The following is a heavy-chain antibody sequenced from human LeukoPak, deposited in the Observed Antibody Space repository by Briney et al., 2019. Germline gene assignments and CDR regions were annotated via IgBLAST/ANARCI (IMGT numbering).Heavy chain of an antibody. CDR2: IKHDGREK. CDR3: GYTNNFYH. V-gene: IGHV3-7*01. J-gene: IGHJ4*02. Sequence: GGSLRLSCVASGLTFSGQWLNWVRQAPGQGLEWVANIKHDGREKYYVDSVKGRFTISRDDGQNSLSLHMNTVRAEDTPVYYCGYTNNFYHWGQGALVVVSA. CDR1: GLTFSGQW. D-gene: IGHD3-16*02.